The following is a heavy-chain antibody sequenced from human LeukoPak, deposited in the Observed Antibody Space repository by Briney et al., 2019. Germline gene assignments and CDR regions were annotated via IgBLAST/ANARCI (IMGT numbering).Heavy chain of an antibody. J-gene: IGHJ4*02. CDR3: AKGARFYGSGSYYIYRETRIYYFDY. D-gene: IGHD3-10*01. CDR2: VSGGSSTI. Sequence: GGSLRLSCAASGFTFSDYYMSWIRQAPGKALEWVSYVSGGSSTIYYADSVKGRFTVSRDNGKRSLYLHMNSLRAEDTAVYYCAKGARFYGSGSYYIYRETRIYYFDYWGQGTLVTVSS. V-gene: IGHV3-11*01. CDR1: GFTFSDYY.